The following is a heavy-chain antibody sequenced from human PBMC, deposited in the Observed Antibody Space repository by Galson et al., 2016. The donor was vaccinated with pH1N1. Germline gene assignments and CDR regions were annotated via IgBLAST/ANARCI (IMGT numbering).Heavy chain of an antibody. Sequence: SLRLSCAASGFTFSSWHMDWVRQAPGEGLEWISFITYTSATIYYADSVRGRFTVPRDNAKSSLYLQMNSLRAEDTAVYYCARPGNYDGDRRGAFDLWGQGTMVTVSP. CDR1: GFTFSSWH. CDR2: ITYTSATI. V-gene: IGHV3-48*04. D-gene: IGHD4-23*01. J-gene: IGHJ3*01. CDR3: ARPGNYDGDRRGAFDL.